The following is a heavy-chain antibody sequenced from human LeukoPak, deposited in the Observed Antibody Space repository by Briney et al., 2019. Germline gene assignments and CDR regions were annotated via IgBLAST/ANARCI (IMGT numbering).Heavy chain of an antibody. CDR1: GFTFDDYA. D-gene: IGHD3-10*01. Sequence: GRSLRLSCAASGFTFDDYAMHWVRHAPGKGLEWVSGISWNSGSIVYADSVKGRFTISRDNAKNSLYLQMNSLRAEDTALYYCAKGSMVRGVNSLNWFDPWGQGTLVTVSS. CDR2: ISWNSGSI. CDR3: AKGSMVRGVNSLNWFDP. J-gene: IGHJ5*02. V-gene: IGHV3-9*01.